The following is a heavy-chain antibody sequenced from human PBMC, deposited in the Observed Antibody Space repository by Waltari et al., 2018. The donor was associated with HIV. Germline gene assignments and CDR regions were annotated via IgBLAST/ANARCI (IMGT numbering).Heavy chain of an antibody. CDR3: AKDPYYYDSSGYADYFDY. CDR1: GFTFSSYG. CDR2: ISYDGSNK. V-gene: IGHV3-30*18. D-gene: IGHD3-22*01. Sequence: QVQLVESGGGVVQPGRSLRLSCAASGFTFSSYGMHWVRQAPGKGLEGVAVISYDGSNKYDADFVKGRFTISRDNSKNTLYLQMNSLRADDTAVYYCAKDPYYYDSSGYADYFDYWGQGTLVTVSS. J-gene: IGHJ4*02.